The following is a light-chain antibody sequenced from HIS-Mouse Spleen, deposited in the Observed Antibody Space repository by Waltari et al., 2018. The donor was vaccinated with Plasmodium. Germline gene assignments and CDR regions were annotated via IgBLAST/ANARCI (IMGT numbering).Light chain of an antibody. CDR3: QQYNNWSFT. CDR1: QSVSSN. J-gene: IGKJ3*01. Sequence: EIVMTQSPATLSVSPGERATRSCRASQSVSSNLAWYQQKPGQAPRLLIYGASTRATGIPARLSGSGSGTEFTLTISSLQSEDFAAYYCQQYNNWSFTFGPGTKVDIK. V-gene: IGKV3-15*01. CDR2: GAS.